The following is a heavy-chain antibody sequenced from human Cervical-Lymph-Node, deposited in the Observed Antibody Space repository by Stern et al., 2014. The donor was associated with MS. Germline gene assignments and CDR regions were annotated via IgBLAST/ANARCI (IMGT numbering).Heavy chain of an antibody. CDR3: AREIAGRRFED. Sequence: DQLVQSGGGLVQPGGSLRLSWEASGFSVGASYMNWVRQAPGTGLEWVSRIHTVGTTHYADSVKGRFTIARANAKNALYLQMDRLTVEDTAVYYCAREIAGRRFEDWGRGTLVAVSP. CDR1: GFSVGASY. V-gene: IGHV3-66*01. CDR2: IHTVGTT. J-gene: IGHJ4*02. D-gene: IGHD6-6*01.